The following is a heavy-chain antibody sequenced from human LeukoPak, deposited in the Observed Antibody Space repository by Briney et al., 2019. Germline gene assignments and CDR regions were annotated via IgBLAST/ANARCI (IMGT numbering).Heavy chain of an antibody. V-gene: IGHV4-30-4*01. CDR1: GGSISSGDYY. CDR2: IYYSGST. D-gene: IGHD6-19*01. J-gene: IGHJ4*02. CDR3: ASSGHEIAVNY. Sequence: SQTLSLTCTVSGGSISSGDYYWSWIRQPPGQGLEWIGHIYYSGSTYYNPSLKSRVSISVDTSKNQFSLKLSSVTAADTAVYYCASSGHEIAVNYWGQGTLVTVSS.